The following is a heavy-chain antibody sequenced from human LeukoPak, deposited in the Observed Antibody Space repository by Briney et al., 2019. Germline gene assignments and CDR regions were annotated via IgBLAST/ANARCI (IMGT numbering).Heavy chain of an antibody. CDR1: GYTFTSYG. V-gene: IGHV1-2*02. CDR3: ALDHYSGYEFDY. Sequence: GASVKVSCKASGYTFTSYGISWVRQAPGQGLEWMGWINPNSGGTNYAQKFQGRVTMTRDTSISTAYMELSRLRSDDTAVYYCALDHYSGYEFDYWGQGTLVTVSS. CDR2: INPNSGGT. J-gene: IGHJ4*02. D-gene: IGHD5-12*01.